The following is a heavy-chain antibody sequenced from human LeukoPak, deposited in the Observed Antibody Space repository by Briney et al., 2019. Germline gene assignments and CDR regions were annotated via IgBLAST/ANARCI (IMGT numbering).Heavy chain of an antibody. Sequence: GASVKVSCKVSRYTLTELSMHWVRQAPGRGLEWMGGFGPEDGETIYAQNFQGRVTMTEDTSTDTTYMELSSLRPEDTAVYYCATVFFSGSYYFDYWGQGTLVTVSS. D-gene: IGHD1-26*01. CDR1: RYTLTELS. CDR2: FGPEDGET. CDR3: ATVFFSGSYYFDY. V-gene: IGHV1-24*01. J-gene: IGHJ4*02.